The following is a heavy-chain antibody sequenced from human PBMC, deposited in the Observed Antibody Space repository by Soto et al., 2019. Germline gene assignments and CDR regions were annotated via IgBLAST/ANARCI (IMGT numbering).Heavy chain of an antibody. V-gene: IGHV4-31*03. D-gene: IGHD5-12*01. CDR3: TREYSGSDKTRFDP. Sequence: SVTLSLTCTVCGGSIRSSSHYWSWIRQHPGKGLEWIGYIYYSGTTYYNPSLKSRLTISIDTSKNQFSLKLTSVTAADTAVYYCTREYSGSDKTRFDPWGQGTLVTVSS. J-gene: IGHJ5*02. CDR2: IYYSGTT. CDR1: GGSIRSSSHY.